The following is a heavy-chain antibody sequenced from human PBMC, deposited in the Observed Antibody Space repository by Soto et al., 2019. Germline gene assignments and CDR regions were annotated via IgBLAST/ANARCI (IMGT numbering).Heavy chain of an antibody. CDR1: GYTFTSYG. J-gene: IGHJ3*02. CDR3: ARDTPTYYYDSSGYADDAFDI. Sequence: QVQLVQSGAEVKKPGASVKVSCKASGYTFTSYGISWVRQAPGQGLEWMGWISAYNGNTNYAQKLQGRVTMTRDTTMSTDYMELRSLRSDDTAVYYCARDTPTYYYDSSGYADDAFDIWGQGTMVTVSS. CDR2: ISAYNGNT. D-gene: IGHD3-22*01. V-gene: IGHV1-18*04.